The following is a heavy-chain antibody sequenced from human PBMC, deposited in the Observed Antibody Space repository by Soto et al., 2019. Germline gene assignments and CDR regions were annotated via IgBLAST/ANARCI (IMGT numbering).Heavy chain of an antibody. D-gene: IGHD3-22*01. V-gene: IGHV3-15*07. CDR1: GFTFSNAW. CDR2: IKSKTDGGTT. J-gene: IGHJ3*02. Sequence: EVQLVESGGGLVKPGGSLRLSCAASGFTFSNAWMNWVRQAPGKGLEWVGRIKSKTDGGTTDYAAPVKGRFTISRDDSKNTLYLQMNSLKTEDTAVYYCTTQLRITMIVAAEVAFDIWGQGTMVTVSS. CDR3: TTQLRITMIVAAEVAFDI.